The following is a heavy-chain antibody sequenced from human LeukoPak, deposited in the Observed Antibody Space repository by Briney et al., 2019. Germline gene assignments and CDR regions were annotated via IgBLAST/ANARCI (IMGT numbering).Heavy chain of an antibody. V-gene: IGHV3-48*02. Sequence: GGSLRLSSAASGFTFTSYTMNWVRQAPGKGLEWISYIRTSGGVVSYTDSVRGRFTISTDSAKNSLYLQMNSLRDDDTAVYYCVRDQFYAFDVWGQGTMVTVSS. CDR2: IRTSGGVV. J-gene: IGHJ3*01. CDR3: VRDQFYAFDV. CDR1: GFTFTSYT.